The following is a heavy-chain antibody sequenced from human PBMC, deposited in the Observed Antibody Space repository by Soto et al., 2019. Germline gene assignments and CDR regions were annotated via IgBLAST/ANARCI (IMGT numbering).Heavy chain of an antibody. CDR3: ARRASGSYFDY. V-gene: IGHV3-23*01. CDR1: GFTFSSYA. D-gene: IGHD3-10*01. J-gene: IGHJ4*02. CDR2: ISGSGDST. Sequence: EVQLLESGGGLVQPGGSLSLSCAASGFTFSSYAMNWVRQAPGKGLEWVSVISGSGDSTYYADSVKGRFTISRDNSKNTLYLQVNSLRAEDTAVYYCARRASGSYFDYWGQGTLVTVSS.